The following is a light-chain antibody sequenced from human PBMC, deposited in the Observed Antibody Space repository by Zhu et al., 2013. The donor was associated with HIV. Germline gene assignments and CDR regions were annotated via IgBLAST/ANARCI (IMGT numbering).Light chain of an antibody. CDR2: DAS. CDR1: QSISSSH. CDR3: QQRSNWPPLAT. Sequence: EIVLTQSPGTLSLSPGERATLSCRASQSISSSHLAWYQQKPGQAPRLLIYDASNRATGIPARFSGSGSGTDFTLTISSLEPEDFAVYFCQQRSNWPPLATFGGGTKVEIK. J-gene: IGKJ4*01. V-gene: IGKV3-11*01.